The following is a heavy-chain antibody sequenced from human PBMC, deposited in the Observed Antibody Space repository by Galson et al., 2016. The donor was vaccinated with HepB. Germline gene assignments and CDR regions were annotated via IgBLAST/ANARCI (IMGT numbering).Heavy chain of an antibody. CDR1: GFTFSAST. V-gene: IGHV3-48*02. Sequence: SMRLSCAASGFTFSASTMKCVRQTPEKRLEGVSYIKAPSDAIYYPDSVKGRFTISRDNAKHSLYLQMNSLRDEDTALYYCARGLDPWGQGTMVTVSS. CDR2: IKAPSDAI. J-gene: IGHJ3*01. CDR3: ARGLDP.